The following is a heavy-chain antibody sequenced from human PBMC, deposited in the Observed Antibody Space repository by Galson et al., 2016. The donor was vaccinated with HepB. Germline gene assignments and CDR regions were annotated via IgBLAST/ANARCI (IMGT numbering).Heavy chain of an antibody. CDR3: AKIPGGDWEFDY. D-gene: IGHD2-21*02. CDR1: GFTLTNYG. CDR2: IWSNGNNK. Sequence: SLRLSCAASGFTLTNYGMHWVRQAPGKGLEWVADIWSNGNNKYYADSVRGRFSVSRDQAKNTLYMQMNSLRAEDTAIYYCAKIPGGDWEFDYWGQGTLVTVSS. J-gene: IGHJ4*02. V-gene: IGHV3-33*03.